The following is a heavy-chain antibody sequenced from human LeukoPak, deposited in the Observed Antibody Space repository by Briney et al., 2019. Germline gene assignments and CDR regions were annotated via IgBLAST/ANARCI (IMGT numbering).Heavy chain of an antibody. Sequence: GGSLRLSCAASGFTFSSYAMHWVRQAPGKGLEWVAVISYDGSNKYYADSVKGRFTISRDNSKNTLYLQMNSLRAEDTAVYYCARDAYWGQGTLVTVSS. V-gene: IGHV3-30*04. CDR1: GFTFSSYA. CDR3: ARDAY. CDR2: ISYDGSNK. J-gene: IGHJ4*02.